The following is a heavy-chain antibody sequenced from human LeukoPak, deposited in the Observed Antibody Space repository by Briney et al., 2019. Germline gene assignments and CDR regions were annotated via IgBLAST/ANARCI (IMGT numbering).Heavy chain of an antibody. Sequence: QSGGSLRLSCAASGFTFSSYAMSWVRQAPGKGLEWVSAISGSGGSTYYADSVKGRFTISRDNSKNTLYLQMNSLRAEDTAVYYCAKWVSLHPSGGNDKYFQHWGQGTLVTVSS. CDR3: AKWVSLHPSGGNDKYFQH. J-gene: IGHJ1*01. D-gene: IGHD2-15*01. V-gene: IGHV3-23*01. CDR1: GFTFSSYA. CDR2: ISGSGGST.